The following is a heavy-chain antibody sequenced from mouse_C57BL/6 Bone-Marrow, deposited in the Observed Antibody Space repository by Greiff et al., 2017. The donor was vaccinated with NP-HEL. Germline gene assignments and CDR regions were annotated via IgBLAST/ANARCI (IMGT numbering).Heavy chain of an antibody. J-gene: IGHJ1*03. D-gene: IGHD1-1*01. Sequence: EVQLVESGGDLVKPGGSLKLSCAASGFTFSSYGMSWVRQTPDKRLEWVATISSGGSYTYYPDSVKGRFTISRDNAKNTLYLQMSSLKSEDTAMYYCARHGSSYGSPLGFDVWGTGTTVTVSS. CDR3: ARHGSSYGSPLGFDV. V-gene: IGHV5-6*01. CDR1: GFTFSSYG. CDR2: ISSGGSYT.